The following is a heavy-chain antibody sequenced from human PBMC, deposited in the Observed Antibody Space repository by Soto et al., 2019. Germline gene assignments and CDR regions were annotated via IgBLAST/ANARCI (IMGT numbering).Heavy chain of an antibody. CDR1: GGTFSSYA. CDR2: IIPIFGTA. Sequence: QVQLVQSGAEVKKPGSSVKVSCTASGGTFSSYAISWVRQAPGQGLEWMGGIIPIFGTANYAQKFQGRVTITADESTSTAYMELSSLRSEDTAVYYCARVTRGIAALPAARYGMDVWGQGTTVTVSS. V-gene: IGHV1-69*01. CDR3: ARVTRGIAALPAARYGMDV. D-gene: IGHD6-13*01. J-gene: IGHJ6*02.